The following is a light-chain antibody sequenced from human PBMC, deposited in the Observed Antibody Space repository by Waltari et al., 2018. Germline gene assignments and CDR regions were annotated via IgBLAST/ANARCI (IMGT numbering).Light chain of an antibody. J-gene: IGLJ2*01. Sequence: SYDLTQPPSVSVSPGPTARITCSGDALPNQYGYWYQQKSGQAPVLMIFKDKERPSGIPERFSGSSSGTTVTLTISGVQAEDEADYYCQSVDSSATYVIFGGGTKLTVL. CDR2: KDK. V-gene: IGLV3-25*03. CDR3: QSVDSSATYVI. CDR1: ALPNQY.